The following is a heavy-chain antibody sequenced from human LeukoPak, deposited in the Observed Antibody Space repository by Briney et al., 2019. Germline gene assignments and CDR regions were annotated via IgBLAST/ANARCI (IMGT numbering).Heavy chain of an antibody. CDR2: INWNGGTT. V-gene: IGHV3-20*04. J-gene: IGHJ4*02. CDR1: GFTFNDYG. Sequence: GGSLRLSCAASGFTFNDYGMSWVRQGPGKGLEWVSGINWNGGTTGYADSVRGRFTISRDNAKNSLYLQMNSLRAEDTALYYCARDKHYYDSSNYVWGQGTLVTISS. D-gene: IGHD3-22*01. CDR3: ARDKHYYDSSNYV.